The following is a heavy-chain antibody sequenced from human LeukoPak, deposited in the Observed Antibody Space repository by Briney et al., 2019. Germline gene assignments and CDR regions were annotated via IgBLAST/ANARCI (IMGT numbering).Heavy chain of an antibody. CDR3: AKESFSSSTSCPYYFDY. D-gene: IGHD2-2*01. J-gene: IGHJ4*02. V-gene: IGHV3-23*01. CDR1: GFTFSSYA. CDR2: ISGSGGST. Sequence: PGGSLRLSCAASGFTFSSYAMSWVRQAPGKGLEWVAAISGSGGSTYYADSVKGRFTISRDNSKNTLYLQMNNLRAEDTAVYYCAKESFSSSTSCPYYFDYWGQGTLVTVSS.